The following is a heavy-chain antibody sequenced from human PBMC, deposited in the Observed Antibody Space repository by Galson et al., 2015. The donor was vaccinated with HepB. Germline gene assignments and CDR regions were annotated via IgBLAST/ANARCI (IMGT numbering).Heavy chain of an antibody. Sequence: SLRLSCAASGFTFSSYAMSWVRQAPGKGLEWVSAISGSGGSTYYADSVKGRFTISRDNSKNTLYLQMNSLRAEDTAVYYCAKDEGVGITMIVVVSYMDVWGKGTTVTVSS. V-gene: IGHV3-23*01. CDR1: GFTFSSYA. CDR2: ISGSGGST. J-gene: IGHJ6*03. CDR3: AKDEGVGITMIVVVSYMDV. D-gene: IGHD3-22*01.